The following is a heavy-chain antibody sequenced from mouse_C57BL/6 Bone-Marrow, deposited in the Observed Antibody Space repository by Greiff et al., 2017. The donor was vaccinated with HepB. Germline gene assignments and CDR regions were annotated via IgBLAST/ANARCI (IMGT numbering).Heavy chain of an antibody. Sequence: EVKLEESGAELVRPGASVKLSCTASGFNIKDDYMHWVKQRPEQGLEWIGWIDPENGDTEYASKFQGKATITADTSSNTAYLQLSSLTYEDTAVYYCTTLYITTVVATRRYAMDYWGQGTSVTVSS. CDR1: GFNIKDDY. J-gene: IGHJ4*01. D-gene: IGHD1-1*01. CDR2: IDPENGDT. CDR3: TTLYITTVVATRRYAMDY. V-gene: IGHV14-4*01.